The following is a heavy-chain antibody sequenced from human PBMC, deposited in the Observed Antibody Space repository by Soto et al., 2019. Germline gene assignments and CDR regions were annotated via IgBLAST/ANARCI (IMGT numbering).Heavy chain of an antibody. J-gene: IGHJ4*02. CDR3: AKRSATVENYDFWSGYYTTHFDY. V-gene: IGHV3-23*01. D-gene: IGHD3-3*01. CDR1: GFTFSSYA. Sequence: GGSLRLSCAASGFTFSSYAMSWVRQAPGKGLEWVSAISGSGGSTYYADSVKGRFTISRDNSKNTLYLQVNSLRAEDTAVYYCAKRSATVENYDFWSGYYTTHFDYWGQGTLVTVSS. CDR2: ISGSGGST.